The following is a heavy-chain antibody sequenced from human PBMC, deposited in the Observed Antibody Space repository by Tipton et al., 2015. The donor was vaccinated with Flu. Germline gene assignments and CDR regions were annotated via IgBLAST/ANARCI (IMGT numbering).Heavy chain of an antibody. J-gene: IGHJ1*01. V-gene: IGHV3-7*01. CDR1: GCTFSSYW. CDR3: ARVEMAKSNV. Sequence: SLRLSCAASGCTFSSYWMSWVRQAPGKGLEWVANIKQDGSEKYYVDSVKGRFTISRDNAKNSLYLQMNSLRAEDTAVYYCARVEMAKSNVWGQGTLVTVSS. D-gene: IGHD5-24*01. CDR2: IKQDGSEK.